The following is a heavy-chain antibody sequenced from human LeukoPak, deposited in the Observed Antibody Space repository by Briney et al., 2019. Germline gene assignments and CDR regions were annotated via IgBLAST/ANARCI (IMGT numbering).Heavy chain of an antibody. Sequence: ASVKVSCKVSGYTLTELSMHWVRQAPGKGLEWMGGFDPEDGETIYEQKFQGRVTMTEDTSTDTAYMELSSLRSEDTAVYYCAIAHKGFLSPMRYGMDVWGKGTTVTVSS. CDR2: FDPEDGET. J-gene: IGHJ6*04. CDR1: GYTLTELS. CDR3: AIAHKGFLSPMRYGMDV. V-gene: IGHV1-24*01. D-gene: IGHD3-3*02.